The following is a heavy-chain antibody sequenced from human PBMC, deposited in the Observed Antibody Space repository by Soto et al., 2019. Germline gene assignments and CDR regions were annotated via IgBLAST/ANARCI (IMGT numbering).Heavy chain of an antibody. J-gene: IGHJ6*02. CDR3: ARDRANYGMDV. CDR1: GYAFSRYG. CDR2: ISAHNSDI. Sequence: ASVKVSCKASGYAFSRYGISWVRQAPGQGPEWMGWISAHNSDINYAQRFQGRLTMTTDTSTSTAYMELSRLRSDDTAVYYCARDRANYGMDVWGQGTTVTVSS. V-gene: IGHV1-18*01.